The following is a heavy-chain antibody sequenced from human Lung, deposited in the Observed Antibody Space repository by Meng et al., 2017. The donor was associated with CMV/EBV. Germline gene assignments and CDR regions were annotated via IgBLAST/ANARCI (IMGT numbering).Heavy chain of an antibody. CDR3: ARFRVGGYSTDY. CDR2: IIPILGIA. V-gene: IGHV1-69*10. Sequence: SVXVSXKASGGTFSSYAISWVRQAPGQGLEWMGGIIPILGIANYAQKFQGRVTITADKSTSTAYMELSSLRSEDTAVYYCARFRVGGYSTDYWGQGTVVTVSS. J-gene: IGHJ4*02. D-gene: IGHD3-22*01. CDR1: GGTFSSYA.